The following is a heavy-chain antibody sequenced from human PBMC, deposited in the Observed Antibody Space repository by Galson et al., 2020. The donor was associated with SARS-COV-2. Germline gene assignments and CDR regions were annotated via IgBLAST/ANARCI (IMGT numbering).Heavy chain of an antibody. J-gene: IGHJ4*02. V-gene: IGHV3-48*04. CDR3: ARGSRIAAAQN. D-gene: IGHD6-13*01. CDR2: ISSSSSTI. Sequence: GESLKISCAASGFTFSSYSMNWVRQAPGKGLEWVSYISSSSSTIYYADSVKGRFTISRDNAKNSLYLQMNSLRAEDTAVYYCARGSRIAAAQNWGQGTLVTVSS. CDR1: GFTFSSYS.